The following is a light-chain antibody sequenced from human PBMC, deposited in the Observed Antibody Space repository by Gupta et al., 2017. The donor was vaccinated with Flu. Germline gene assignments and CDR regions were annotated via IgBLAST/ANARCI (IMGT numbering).Light chain of an antibody. J-gene: IGLJ2*01. CDR3: GSYGAVGV. CDR1: NSDIGAYNY. Sequence: QSALTQPASVSGSPGQSIAISCTGTNSDIGAYNYVSWYQQHPGKAPKLMIYEVSNRPSGVSTRFSGSKSGNTASLTISGLQAEDEADYHCGSYGAVGVFGGGTKVTVL. V-gene: IGLV2-14*01. CDR2: EVS.